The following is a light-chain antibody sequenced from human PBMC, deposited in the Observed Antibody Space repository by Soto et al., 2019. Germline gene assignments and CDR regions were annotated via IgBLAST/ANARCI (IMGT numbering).Light chain of an antibody. CDR2: GAS. CDR1: QRTTDN. V-gene: IGKV3-15*01. J-gene: IGKJ4*01. Sequence: EIVMTQSPATLSLSPGERAILSCRASQRTTDNLAWYQQKPGQPPRLLIHGASNRAAGIPDRFSGSGSGTEFTLPISSLQPEDFGVYYCRQCSDWPLTFGGGTKVDIK. CDR3: RQCSDWPLT.